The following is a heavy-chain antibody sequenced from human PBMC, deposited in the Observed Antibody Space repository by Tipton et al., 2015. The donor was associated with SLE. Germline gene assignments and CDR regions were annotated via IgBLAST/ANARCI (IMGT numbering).Heavy chain of an antibody. CDR3: AKDTLEAARSSYYYGMDV. D-gene: IGHD6-6*01. CDR1: GFTFSTYA. CDR2: ISGNSGAT. J-gene: IGHJ6*02. Sequence: SLRLSCVASGFTFSTYAMSWVRQAPGMGLEWVSGISGNSGATWYADSVKGRFTISRDNSKNTLFLQMDNLGADDTAVYYCAKDTLEAARSSYYYGMDVWGQGTTVTVSS. V-gene: IGHV3-23*01.